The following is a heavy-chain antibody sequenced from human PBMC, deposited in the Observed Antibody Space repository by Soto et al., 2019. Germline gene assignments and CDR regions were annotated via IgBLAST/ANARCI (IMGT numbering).Heavy chain of an antibody. CDR2: INHSGST. CDR1: GGSFSGYY. CDR3: ARGGVTNLYYYYGMDV. D-gene: IGHD4-17*01. Sequence: PETLSLTCAVYGGSFSGYYWSWIRQPPGKGLEWIGEINHSGSTNYNPSLKSRVTISVDTSKNQFSLKLSSVTAADTAVYYCARGGVTNLYYYYGMDVWGQGTTVTVSS. J-gene: IGHJ6*02. V-gene: IGHV4-34*01.